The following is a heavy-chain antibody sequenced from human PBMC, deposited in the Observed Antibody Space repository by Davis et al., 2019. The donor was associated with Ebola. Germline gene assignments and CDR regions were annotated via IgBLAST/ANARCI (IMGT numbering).Heavy chain of an antibody. V-gene: IGHV3-33*01. CDR3: ATDDYTSSSLDH. CDR1: GFTFSSYD. Sequence: GESLKISCAASGFTFSSYDMHWVRQARGKGLEWVAVIWYDGSNKYYADSVKGRFTISRDNSKNKLYLQMNSLRVEDTAVYYCATDDYTSSSLDHWGQGTLVTVSS. CDR2: IWYDGSNK. J-gene: IGHJ4*02. D-gene: IGHD6-6*01.